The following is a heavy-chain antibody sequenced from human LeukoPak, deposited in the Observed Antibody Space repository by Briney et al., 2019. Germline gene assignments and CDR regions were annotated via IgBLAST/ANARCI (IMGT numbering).Heavy chain of an antibody. CDR1: GYTFTGYY. D-gene: IGHD6-19*01. J-gene: IGHJ4*02. CDR2: INPNSGGT. V-gene: IGHV1-2*02. CDR3: ARAEYSSGPKENNY. Sequence: GASVKVSCKASGYTFTGYYMHWVRQAPGHGLEWMGWINPNSGGTNYAQKFQGRVTMTRDTSISTAYMELSRLRSDDTAVYYCARAEYSSGPKENNYWGQGTLVTVSS.